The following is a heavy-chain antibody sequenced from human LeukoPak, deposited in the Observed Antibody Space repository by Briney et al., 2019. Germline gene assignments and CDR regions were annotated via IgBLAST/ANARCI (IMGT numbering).Heavy chain of an antibody. V-gene: IGHV3-7*01. CDR3: ARVSDGATLDY. Sequence: GGSLRLSCAASGFTFSSYWMSWVRQAPGKGLEWVANIKHDETEKYYVDSVKGRFTISRDNAKNSLHLQMNSLRAEDTAVYYCARVSDGATLDYWGQGTLVTVSS. CDR1: GFTFSSYW. D-gene: IGHD1-26*01. J-gene: IGHJ4*02. CDR2: IKHDETEK.